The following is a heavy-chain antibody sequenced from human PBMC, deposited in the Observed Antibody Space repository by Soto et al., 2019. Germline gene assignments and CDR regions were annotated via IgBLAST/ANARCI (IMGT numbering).Heavy chain of an antibody. CDR3: ASGAILLRPNDAFDI. Sequence: GGSLRLSCAASGFTFSSYSMNWVRQAPGKGLEWVSYISSSSSTIYYADSVKGRFTISRDNAKNSLYLQMNSLRAEDTAVYHCASGAILLRPNDAFDIWGQGTMVTVSS. V-gene: IGHV3-48*01. D-gene: IGHD1-26*01. J-gene: IGHJ3*02. CDR1: GFTFSSYS. CDR2: ISSSSSTI.